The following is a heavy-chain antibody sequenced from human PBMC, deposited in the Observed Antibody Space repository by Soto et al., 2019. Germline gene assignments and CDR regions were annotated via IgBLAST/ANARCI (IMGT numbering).Heavy chain of an antibody. CDR1: AGSIGTYY. V-gene: IGHV4-59*01. J-gene: IGHJ4*02. D-gene: IGHD1-26*01. Sequence: SETLSLTCAVSAGSIGTYYWSWIRQPPGKGLEWIGDIYYSGSTIYNPSLKSRVSISVDTSKKQFSLKVTSVTAADTAVYYCARLNSGSFDYWGQGTRVTVSS. CDR3: ARLNSGSFDY. CDR2: IYYSGST.